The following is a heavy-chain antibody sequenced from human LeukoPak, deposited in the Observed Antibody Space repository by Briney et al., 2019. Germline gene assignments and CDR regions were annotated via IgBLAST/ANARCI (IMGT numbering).Heavy chain of an antibody. CDR1: GYSISSGYY. CDR2: VYYSGST. J-gene: IGHJ4*02. CDR3: ARVAPTTGIDC. V-gene: IGHV4-38-2*02. D-gene: IGHD4-17*01. Sequence: KPSETLSLTCTVSGYSISSGYYWGWIRQPPGKGLEWMGYVYYSGSTNYNPSLKSRVTISVDTSKNQFSLKLSSVTAADTAVYYCARVAPTTGIDCWGQGTLVTVSS.